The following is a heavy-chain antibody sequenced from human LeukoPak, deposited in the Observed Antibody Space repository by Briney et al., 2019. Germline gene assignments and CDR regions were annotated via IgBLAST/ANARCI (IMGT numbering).Heavy chain of an antibody. CDR3: ARAGATVTTHFDI. D-gene: IGHD4-11*01. CDR1: GYTFTGYY. Sequence: ASVKVSCKASGYTFTGYYMHWVRQAPGQGLEWMGRINPNSGGTNYAQKFQGRVTMTRDTSISTAYMELRSLRSDDTAIYYCARAGATVTTHFDIWGQGTLVSISS. J-gene: IGHJ4*02. V-gene: IGHV1-2*06. CDR2: INPNSGGT.